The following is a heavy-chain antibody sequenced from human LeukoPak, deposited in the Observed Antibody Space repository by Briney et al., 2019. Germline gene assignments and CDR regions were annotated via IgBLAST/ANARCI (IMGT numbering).Heavy chain of an antibody. CDR2: IIPHFGTT. D-gene: IGHD3-16*01. CDR3: ARGGTYTVLASDY. J-gene: IGHJ4*02. CDR1: GGTFISFG. V-gene: IGHV1-69*13. Sequence: ASVKVSCKTSGGTFISFGVTWVRQAPGQGLEWMGGIIPHFGTTTYAQKFQGRVTITADQSTSTVYMELTSLTSDDTAVYYCARGGTYTVLASDYWGQGTLVTVSS.